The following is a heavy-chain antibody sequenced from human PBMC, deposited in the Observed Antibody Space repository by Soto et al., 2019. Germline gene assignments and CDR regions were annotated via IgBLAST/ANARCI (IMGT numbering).Heavy chain of an antibody. D-gene: IGHD6-19*01. CDR3: AKSNSGWYASGAFDI. Sequence: EVQLVESGGGLVQPGRSLRLSCAASGFTFDDYAMHWVRQAPGKGLEWVSGISWNSGSIGYADSVKGRFTISRDNAKNSLYLQMNSLRAEDTALYYCAKSNSGWYASGAFDIWGQGTMVTVSS. J-gene: IGHJ3*02. CDR2: ISWNSGSI. CDR1: GFTFDDYA. V-gene: IGHV3-9*01.